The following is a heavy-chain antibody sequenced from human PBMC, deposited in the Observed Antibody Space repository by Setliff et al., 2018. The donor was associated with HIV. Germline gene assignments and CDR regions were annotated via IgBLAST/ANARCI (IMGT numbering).Heavy chain of an antibody. CDR2: IYPGDSET. J-gene: IGHJ4*03. CDR3: VRSDGATSEPFDY. D-gene: IGHD3-16*01. CDR1: GYSFNTYW. V-gene: IGHV5-51*01. Sequence: PGESLKISCKGSGYSFNTYWIGWVRQRPGKGLEWMGIIYPGDSETRYSPSFQGQVTISADKSITTAYLQWSSLKASDTAMYYCVRSDGATSEPFDYWGQGTTVTVSS.